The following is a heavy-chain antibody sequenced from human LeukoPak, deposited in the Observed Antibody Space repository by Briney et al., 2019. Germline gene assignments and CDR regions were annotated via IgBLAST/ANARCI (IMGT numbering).Heavy chain of an antibody. CDR1: GFTLNGYW. CDR3: ASVVGGYYPPVGAFDL. D-gene: IGHD3-3*01. CDR2: INSDGSRT. V-gene: IGHV3-74*01. J-gene: IGHJ3*01. Sequence: PGGSLRLSCAASGFTLNGYWMHWVRQAPGKGLVWVSHINSDGSRTDYADSVKGRFTISRDNARNTLFVQMNSLRAEDTAVYYCASVVGGYYPPVGAFDLWGQGTLVTVSS.